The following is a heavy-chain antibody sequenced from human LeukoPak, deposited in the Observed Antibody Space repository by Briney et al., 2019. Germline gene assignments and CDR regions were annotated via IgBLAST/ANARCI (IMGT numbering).Heavy chain of an antibody. Sequence: GESLKISCTASGFTFSNYAMHWVRQAPGKGLEWVAVIYYDGSNKYYADSVKGRFTISRDNSKNTLYLQMNSLRAEDTAVYYCAKDELFLGDYGPLYSFDYWGQGTLVTVSS. V-gene: IGHV3-33*06. CDR2: IYYDGSNK. CDR1: GFTFSNYA. D-gene: IGHD4/OR15-4a*01. J-gene: IGHJ4*02. CDR3: AKDELFLGDYGPLYSFDY.